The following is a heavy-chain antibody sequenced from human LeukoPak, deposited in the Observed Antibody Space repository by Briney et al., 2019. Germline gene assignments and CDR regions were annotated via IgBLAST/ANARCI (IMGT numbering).Heavy chain of an antibody. CDR3: ARGTNWGSQYYFDY. D-gene: IGHD7-27*01. V-gene: IGHV3-53*01. J-gene: IGHJ4*02. CDR2: IYSGGST. Sequence: QPGGSLRLSCAASGFTVSSNYMSWVRQAPGKGLEWVSVIYSGGSTYYADSVKGRFTISRDNSKNTLYLQMNSLRAEDTAVYYCARGTNWGSQYYFDYWGQGTLVTVSS. CDR1: GFTVSSNY.